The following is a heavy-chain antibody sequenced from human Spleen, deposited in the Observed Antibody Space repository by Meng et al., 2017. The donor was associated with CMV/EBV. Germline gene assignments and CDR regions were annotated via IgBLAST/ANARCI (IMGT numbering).Heavy chain of an antibody. CDR1: GYTFTGYY. J-gene: IGHJ6*02. V-gene: IGHV1-2*02. D-gene: IGHD6-6*01. Sequence: ASVKVSCKASGYTFTGYYMHWVRQAPGQGLEWMGWINPNSGGTNYAQKFQGRVTMTRDTSISTAYMELSRLRSDDTAVYYCASSAARDYYYYGMDVWGQGTTVTVSS. CDR2: INPNSGGT. CDR3: ASSAARDYYYYGMDV.